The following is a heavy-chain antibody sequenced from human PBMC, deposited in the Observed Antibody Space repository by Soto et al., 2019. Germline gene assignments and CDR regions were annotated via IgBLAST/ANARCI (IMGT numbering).Heavy chain of an antibody. D-gene: IGHD1-26*01. J-gene: IGHJ4*02. CDR1: GFXXXXXG. V-gene: IGHV3-33*01. CDR2: IWYDGSNK. Sequence: QVQLVESGGGVVQPGXSXXXSCAXXGFXXXXXGMXXXXQAPGKGLEWVAVIWYDGSNKYYADSVKGRFTISRDNSKNTLYLQMNSLRAEDTAVYYCARDGSGSPFDYWGQGTLVTVSS. CDR3: ARDGSGSPFDY.